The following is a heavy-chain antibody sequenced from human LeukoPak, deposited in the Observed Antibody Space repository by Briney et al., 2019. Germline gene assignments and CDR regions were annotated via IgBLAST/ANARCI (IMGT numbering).Heavy chain of an antibody. Sequence: GGSLRLSCAASGFTFSSYSMNWVRQAPGKGLEWVSSISSSSSYIYYADSVKCRFTISRDNAKTSLYLQMNSLRAEDTAVYYCTTLLPYYYDSSGVYWGQGTLVTVSS. D-gene: IGHD3-22*01. J-gene: IGHJ4*02. V-gene: IGHV3-21*04. CDR3: TTLLPYYYDSSGVY. CDR1: GFTFSSYS. CDR2: ISSSSSYI.